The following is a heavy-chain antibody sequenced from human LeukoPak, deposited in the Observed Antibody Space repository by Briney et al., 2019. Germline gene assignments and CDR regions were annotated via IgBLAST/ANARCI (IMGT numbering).Heavy chain of an antibody. V-gene: IGHV3-23*01. CDR1: GFTFSSYG. CDR2: VSGGGGST. J-gene: IGHJ4*02. CDR3: AKRHGYDNDWLDY. D-gene: IGHD3-22*01. Sequence: PGGSLRLSCAASGFTFSSYGMHWVRQAPGKGLEWVSAVSGGGGSTYYADSVKGRFTISRDNSKNTLYLQMNSLRAEDTAVYYCAKRHGYDNDWLDYWGQGTLVTVSS.